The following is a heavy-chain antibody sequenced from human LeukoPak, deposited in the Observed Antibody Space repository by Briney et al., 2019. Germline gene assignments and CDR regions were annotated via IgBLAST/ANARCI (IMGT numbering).Heavy chain of an antibody. J-gene: IGHJ4*02. D-gene: IGHD5-18*01. CDR3: ARVQVDTAMVSYYFDY. Sequence: PSETLSLTCTVSGGSISTYYWSWIRQPPGKGLEWIGYIYYSGSTNYNPSLKSRVTISVDTSKNQFSLKLSSVTAADTAVYYCARVQVDTAMVSYYFDYWGQGTLVTVSS. V-gene: IGHV4-59*01. CDR1: GGSISTYY. CDR2: IYYSGST.